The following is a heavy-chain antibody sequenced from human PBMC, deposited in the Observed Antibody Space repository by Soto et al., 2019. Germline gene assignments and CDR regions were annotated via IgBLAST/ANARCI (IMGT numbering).Heavy chain of an antibody. D-gene: IGHD1-26*01. J-gene: IGHJ5*02. CDR3: AKDYVGPTFVGGNWFDP. V-gene: IGHV3-23*01. CDR1: GFIFSSYA. CDR2: ISNAGDNT. Sequence: PGGSLRLSCAASGFIFSSYAMSWVRQAPGKGLEWVSGISNAGDNTYYADSVKGRFTISRDNSKNTVYLQMNSLRAEDTAVYYCAKDYVGPTFVGGNWFDPWGQGTRVTVSS.